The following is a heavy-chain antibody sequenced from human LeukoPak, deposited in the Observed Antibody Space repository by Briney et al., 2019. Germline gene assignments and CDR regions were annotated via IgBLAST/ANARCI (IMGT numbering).Heavy chain of an antibody. D-gene: IGHD3-10*01. V-gene: IGHV3-23*01. J-gene: IGHJ4*02. CDR2: ISGSGGST. CDR3: AKPLSYYYGSGTWK. Sequence: GGSLRLSCAASGFTFSSYAMSWVRQAPGKGLEWVSAISGSGGSTYYADSVKGRFTISRDNSKNTLYLQMNSLRAEDTAVYYCAKPLSYYYGSGTWKWGQGTLVTVSS. CDR1: GFTFSSYA.